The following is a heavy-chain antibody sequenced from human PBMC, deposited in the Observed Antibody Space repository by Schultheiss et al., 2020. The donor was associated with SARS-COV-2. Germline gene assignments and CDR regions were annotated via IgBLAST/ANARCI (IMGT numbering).Heavy chain of an antibody. D-gene: IGHD4-17*01. CDR3: ASQDDYGDPVPHY. Sequence: SETLSLTCTVSGGSISSSSYYWGWIRQHPGKGLEWIGYIYYSGSTYYNPSLKSRITISVDTSKNQFSLKLSSVTAADTAVYYCASQDDYGDPVPHYWGQGTLVTVSS. CDR2: IYYSGST. J-gene: IGHJ4*02. CDR1: GGSISSSSYY. V-gene: IGHV4-30-4*08.